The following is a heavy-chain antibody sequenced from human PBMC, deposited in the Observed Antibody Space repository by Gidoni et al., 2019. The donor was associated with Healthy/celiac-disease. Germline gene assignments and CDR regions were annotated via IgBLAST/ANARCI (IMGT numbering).Heavy chain of an antibody. CDR1: GFTFSSYA. CDR2: ISGSGGST. V-gene: IGHV3-23*01. J-gene: IGHJ4*02. D-gene: IGHD6-19*01. CDR3: ARPSSSGPLPFDY. Sequence: SGFTFSSYAMSWVRQAPGKGLEWVSAISGSGGSTYYADSVTGRFTISRDNSKNTLYLQMNSLRAEDTAVYYCARPSSSGPLPFDYWGQGTLVTVSS.